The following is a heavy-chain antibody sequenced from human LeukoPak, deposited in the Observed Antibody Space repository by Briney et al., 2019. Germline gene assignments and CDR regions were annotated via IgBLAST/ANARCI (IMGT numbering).Heavy chain of an antibody. J-gene: IGHJ4*02. CDR2: ISAGNGNT. D-gene: IGHD3-22*01. Sequence: ASVKVSCKASGYTFTSYVVHWVRQAPGQRLEWMGWISAGNGNTKYSQKFQGRVTITRDTSASTAYMELSSLRSEDTAVFYCARDSGYFYFDYWGQGTLVTVSS. CDR1: GYTFTSYV. CDR3: ARDSGYFYFDY. V-gene: IGHV1-3*01.